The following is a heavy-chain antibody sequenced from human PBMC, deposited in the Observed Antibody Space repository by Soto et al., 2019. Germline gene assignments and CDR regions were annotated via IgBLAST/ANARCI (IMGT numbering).Heavy chain of an antibody. CDR2: IYDTGTT. D-gene: IGHD4-17*01. CDR3: ARVVNSGDFEDF. CDR1: GGSLNSGAYY. J-gene: IGHJ4*01. V-gene: IGHV4-31*03. Sequence: QVQLLESGPRLLKPSQTLSLTCTVSGGSLNSGAYYWSWLRQNPAKGLEWIASIYDTGTTAYTPSLRSRLSMSIDTSKMQFSLTLTSMTAADTAVYYCARVVNSGDFEDFWGQGTLVTVSS.